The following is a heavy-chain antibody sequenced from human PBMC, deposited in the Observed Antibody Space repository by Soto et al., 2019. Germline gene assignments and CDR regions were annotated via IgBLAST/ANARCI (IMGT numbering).Heavy chain of an antibody. V-gene: IGHV3-53*01. D-gene: IGHD3-22*01. CDR2: LYSGGSS. Sequence: VQLVESGGGLVRPGGSLRLSCGVSGFIVSRSYMTWVRQAPGKGLEWVSSLYSGGSSYYSDSVKGRFTISRDNSENTLSLQMSRLRAEDTAVYYCARLGYFEDSGYSYFDSWGHGTLVTVSS. J-gene: IGHJ5*01. CDR1: GFIVSRSY. CDR3: ARLGYFEDSGYSYFDS.